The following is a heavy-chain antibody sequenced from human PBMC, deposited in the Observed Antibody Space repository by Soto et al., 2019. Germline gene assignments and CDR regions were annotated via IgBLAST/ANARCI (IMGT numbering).Heavy chain of an antibody. J-gene: IGHJ4*02. D-gene: IGHD2-2*01. CDR2: ISSSGSTI. V-gene: IGHV3-11*01. Sequence: QVQLVESGGGLVKPGGSLRLSCAASGFTLSDDYMSWIRQAPGKGLEWVSYISSSGSTIYYADSVKGRFTISRDNAKNSLYLQMNSLRAEDTAVYYCARDPEDIVVVPAATRPVDYWGQGTLVTVSS. CDR1: GFTLSDDY. CDR3: ARDPEDIVVVPAATRPVDY.